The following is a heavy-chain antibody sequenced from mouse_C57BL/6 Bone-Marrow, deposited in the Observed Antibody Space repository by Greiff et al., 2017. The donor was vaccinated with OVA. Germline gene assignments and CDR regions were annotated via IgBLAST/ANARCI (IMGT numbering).Heavy chain of an antibody. J-gene: IGHJ2*01. CDR1: GYTFTDYE. V-gene: IGHV1-15*01. CDR2: IDPETGGT. D-gene: IGHD1-1*01. CDR3: TNCYYGSSFPY. Sequence: QVQLQQSGAELVRPGASVTLSCKASGYTFTDYEMHWVKQTPVHGLEWIGAIDPETGGTAYNQKFKGKAIPTADKSSSTAYMELRSLTSEDSAVYYCTNCYYGSSFPYWGQGTTLTVSS.